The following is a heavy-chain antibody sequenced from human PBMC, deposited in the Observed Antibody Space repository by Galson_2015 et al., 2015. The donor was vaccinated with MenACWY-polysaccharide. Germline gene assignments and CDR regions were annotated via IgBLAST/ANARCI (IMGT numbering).Heavy chain of an antibody. CDR3: ARVLKGLVESTPDY. D-gene: IGHD1-26*01. J-gene: IGHJ4*02. CDR2: MNPDGSST. Sequence: SLRLSCAASGFTFSTYWMNWVRQAPGKGLVWVSRMNPDGSSTTYADSVKGRFTISRDNAKNSLYLQMNSLRDDDTAVYYCARVLKGLVESTPDYCGQSTLVTLSS. CDR1: GFTFSTYW. V-gene: IGHV3-74*01.